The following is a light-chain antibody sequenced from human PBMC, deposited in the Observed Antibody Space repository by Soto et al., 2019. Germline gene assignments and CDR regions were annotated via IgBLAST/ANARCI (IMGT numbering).Light chain of an antibody. CDR2: KAS. CDR1: QSISSW. Sequence: DIQMTQSPSTLSASVGDRVTITCRASQSISSWLAWYQQKPGKAPKLLIYKASSLESGVPSSFSGSGSGTELTLTISSLQPDDFATYYCQQYISYSRTFGQGTKVEIK. CDR3: QQYISYSRT. J-gene: IGKJ1*01. V-gene: IGKV1-5*03.